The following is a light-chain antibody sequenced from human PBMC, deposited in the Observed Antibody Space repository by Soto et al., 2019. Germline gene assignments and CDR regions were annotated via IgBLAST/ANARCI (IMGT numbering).Light chain of an antibody. CDR2: GAS. J-gene: IGKJ1*01. CDR3: QQYNNWPRT. V-gene: IGKV3-15*01. CDR1: QSVSSN. Sequence: ETVMTQSPSCLSVSPGERASLSCRASQSVSSNLAWYQQKPGQAPRLLIYGASTRATGIPARFSGSGSGTEFTLTISSLQSEDFAVYYCQQYNNWPRTFGQGTKVDIK.